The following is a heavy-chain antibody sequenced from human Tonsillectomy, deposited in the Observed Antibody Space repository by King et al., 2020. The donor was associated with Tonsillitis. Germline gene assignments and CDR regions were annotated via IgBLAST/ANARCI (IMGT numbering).Heavy chain of an antibody. CDR3: ARQWHAVRGVIAPFFDY. J-gene: IGHJ4*02. CDR2: IYYSGST. V-gene: IGHV4-39*07. D-gene: IGHD3-10*01. Sequence: LQLQESGPGLVKPSETLSLTCTVSGGSISSSSYYWGWIRQPPGKGLEWIGSIYYSGSTYYNPSLKSRVTISVDTSKNQFSLKLSSVTAADTAVYYCARQWHAVRGVIAPFFDYWGQGTLVTVSS. CDR1: GGSISSSSYY.